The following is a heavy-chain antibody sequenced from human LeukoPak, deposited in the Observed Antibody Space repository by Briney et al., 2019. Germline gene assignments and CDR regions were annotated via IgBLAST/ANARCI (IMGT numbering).Heavy chain of an antibody. J-gene: IGHJ6*02. CDR2: IYIDGNT. D-gene: IGHD2-15*01. CDR3: ARGGVVVALGSYGMDV. CDR1: GFSVTSKY. Sequence: GGSLRLSCAASGFSVTSKYMNWVRQAPGKGLEWVSVIYIDGNTYYAGSVKGRFTISRDNSKNTLYLQMNTLRAEDTAVYYCARGGVVVALGSYGMDVWGQGTTVTVSS. V-gene: IGHV3-53*01.